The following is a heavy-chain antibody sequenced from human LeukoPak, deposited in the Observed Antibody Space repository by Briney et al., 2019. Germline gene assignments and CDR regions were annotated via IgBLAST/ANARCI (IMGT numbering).Heavy chain of an antibody. J-gene: IGHJ4*02. CDR1: GYTFTALY. Sequence: ASVKVSCKASGYTFTALYMHWVRQAPGQGLEWMGWINPKNGDTFYPQKFLGRVTMTRDTSINTAYMVLSSLRSDDTAMYYCARENSYADYWGQGTLVTVSS. CDR2: INPKNGDT. D-gene: IGHD3-16*01. CDR3: ARENSYADY. V-gene: IGHV1-2*02.